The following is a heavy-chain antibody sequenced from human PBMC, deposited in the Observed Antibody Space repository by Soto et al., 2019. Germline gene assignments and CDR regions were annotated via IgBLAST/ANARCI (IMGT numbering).Heavy chain of an antibody. CDR2: INAGNGNT. D-gene: IGHD1-26*01. Sequence: GASVKVSCKASGGTFSSYAISWVRQAPGQGLEWMGWINAGNGNTKYSQKFQGRVTITRDTSASTAYMELSSLRSEDTAVYYCARGGSLYWYFDLWGRGTLVTVS. CDR3: ARGGSLYWYFDL. CDR1: GGTFSSYA. J-gene: IGHJ2*01. V-gene: IGHV1-3*01.